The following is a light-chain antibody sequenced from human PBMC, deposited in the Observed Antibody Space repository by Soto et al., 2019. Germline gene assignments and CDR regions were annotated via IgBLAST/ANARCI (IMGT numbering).Light chain of an antibody. J-gene: IGLJ2*01. Sequence: QTVVTQPPSTSGTPGQRVTISCSGSTSNIGSNYVYWYQQLPGTAPKLLIYNNSQRPSGVPDRFSGSKSGTSASLAISGLRSEDEADYYCAAWDDSLSGPVFGGGTKVTVL. CDR3: AAWDDSLSGPV. V-gene: IGLV1-47*02. CDR1: TSNIGSNY. CDR2: NNS.